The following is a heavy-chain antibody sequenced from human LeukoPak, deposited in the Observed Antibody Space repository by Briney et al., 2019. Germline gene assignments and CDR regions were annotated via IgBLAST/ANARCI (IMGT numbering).Heavy chain of an antibody. V-gene: IGHV4-39*07. J-gene: IGHJ5*01. CDR3: ALAPNSNWFDF. D-gene: IGHD2-8*01. CDR2: IYYSGST. Sequence: SETLSLTCTVSGGSISSSSYYWGWIRQPPGKGLEWIGSIYYSGSTYYNPSLKSRGTISIDTSRRQFFLKLNSVTAADTAVYFCALAPNSNWFDFWGPGTLVTVSS. CDR1: GGSISSSSYY.